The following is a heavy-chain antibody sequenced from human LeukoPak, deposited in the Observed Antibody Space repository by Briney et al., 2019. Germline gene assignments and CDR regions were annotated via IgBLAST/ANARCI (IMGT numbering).Heavy chain of an antibody. Sequence: GGSLRLSCAVSGFTSSYYAMSWVRQAPGKGLEWVSCISTGATKTYYADSVKGRFTISRDGSMNTLYLQMNSLRAEDTALYYCAKGGPTGDLRSPGRDWWGQGTLVTVSS. CDR1: GFTSSYYA. J-gene: IGHJ4*02. CDR3: AKGGPTGDLRSPGRDW. D-gene: IGHD7-27*01. V-gene: IGHV3-23*01. CDR2: ISTGATKT.